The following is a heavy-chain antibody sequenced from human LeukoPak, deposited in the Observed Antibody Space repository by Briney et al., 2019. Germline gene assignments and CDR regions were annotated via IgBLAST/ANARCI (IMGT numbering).Heavy chain of an antibody. CDR2: ISYDGSNK. D-gene: IGHD2-2*01. V-gene: IGHV3-30-3*01. Sequence: GRSLRLSCAASGFTFSSYAMHWVRQAPGKGLDWVAVISYDGSNKYYADSVKGRFTISRDNSKNTLYLQMNSLRAEDTAVYYCARGDIVVVPAALYGMDVWGQGTTVTVSS. CDR1: GFTFSSYA. J-gene: IGHJ6*02. CDR3: ARGDIVVVPAALYGMDV.